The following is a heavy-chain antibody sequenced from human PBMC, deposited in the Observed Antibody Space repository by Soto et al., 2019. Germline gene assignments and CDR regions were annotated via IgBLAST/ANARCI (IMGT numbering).Heavy chain of an antibody. J-gene: IGHJ6*02. V-gene: IGHV5-51*01. CDR1: GYTFSKYW. CDR2: IYPGDSDT. CDR3: ARPGGWPPYYYYGMDV. D-gene: IGHD6-19*01. Sequence: GESLKISCKGSGYTFSKYWIGWVRQTPGKGLEWMGMIYPGDSDTRYSPSFQGQVTISADKSISTAYLQWSSLKASDTAMYYCARPGGWPPYYYYGMDVWGQGTTVTVSS.